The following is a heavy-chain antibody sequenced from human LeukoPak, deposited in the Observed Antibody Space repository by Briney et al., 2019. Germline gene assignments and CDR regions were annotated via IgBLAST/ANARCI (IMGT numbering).Heavy chain of an antibody. CDR2: INHGGST. CDR1: GGSLSSYY. CDR3: ARQGPSYGYSYYYYGMDV. D-gene: IGHD5-18*01. J-gene: IGHJ6*02. V-gene: IGHV4-34*01. Sequence: KTSETLSLTCAVYGGSLSSYYWSWIRQPPGKGLEWIGEINHGGSTNYNPSLKSRVTISVDTSKNQFSLKLSSVTAADTAVYYCARQGPSYGYSYYYYGMDVWGQGTTVTVSS.